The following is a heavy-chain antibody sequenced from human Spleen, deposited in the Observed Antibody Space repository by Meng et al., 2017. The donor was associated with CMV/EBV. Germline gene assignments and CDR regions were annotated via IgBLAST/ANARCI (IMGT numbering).Heavy chain of an antibody. V-gene: IGHV3-23*01. CDR1: GFTFDSYA. D-gene: IGHD2-2*01. J-gene: IGHJ6*02. CDR3: AKEVLDCDSTSCYYYYYYGMDV. Sequence: GESLKISCAASGFTFDSYAMSWVRQAPGKGLEWVSVISGSGSSTHYADSVRGRLTISRDNSKNTLYLQMNSLRAEDTAVYYCAKEVLDCDSTSCYYYYYYGMDVWGQGTTVTVSS. CDR2: ISGSGSST.